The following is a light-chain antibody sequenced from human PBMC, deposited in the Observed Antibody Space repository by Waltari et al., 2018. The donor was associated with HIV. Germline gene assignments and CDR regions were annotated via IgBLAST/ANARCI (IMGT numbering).Light chain of an antibody. CDR2: DAS. V-gene: IGKV1-33*01. J-gene: IGKJ2*01. CDR3: QQYDFLPRT. Sequence: DIQMTQSPSSLSASVGDRVTITCQASQDINIYLNWYQQKPGKAPDLLIYDASNLVTGVPTRVSGSGSGTHFTLSISSLQPEDIATYYCQQYDFLPRTFGQGTKLE. CDR1: QDINIY.